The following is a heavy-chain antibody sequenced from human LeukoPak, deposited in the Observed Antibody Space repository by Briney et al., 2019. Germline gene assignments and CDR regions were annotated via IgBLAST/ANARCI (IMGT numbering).Heavy chain of an antibody. J-gene: IGHJ4*02. CDR3: ARGDIREIRIFGY. D-gene: IGHD2-21*02. CDR1: GGSISRYY. CDR2: IYTSGST. V-gene: IGHV4-4*07. Sequence: SETLSLTCTVSGGSISRYYWSWIRQPAGKGLEWIGRIYTSGSTNYNPSLKSRVTMSVDTSKNQFSLELSSVTAADTAVYYCARGDIREIRIFGYWGQGTLVTVSS.